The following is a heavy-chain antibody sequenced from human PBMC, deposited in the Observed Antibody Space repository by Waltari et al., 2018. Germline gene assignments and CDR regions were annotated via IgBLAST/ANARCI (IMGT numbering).Heavy chain of an antibody. CDR2: IYYSGST. J-gene: IGHJ4*02. V-gene: IGHV4-31*03. CDR3: AREGGNSGWYLYYFDY. CDR1: GGSISSGGYY. Sequence: QVQLQESGPGLVKPSQTLSLTCTVSGGSISSGGYYWSWIRQHPGKGLEWIGYIYYSGSTYYNPSLKSRVTISVDTSKNQFSLKLSSVTAADTAVYYCAREGGNSGWYLYYFDYWGQGTLVTVSS. D-gene: IGHD6-19*01.